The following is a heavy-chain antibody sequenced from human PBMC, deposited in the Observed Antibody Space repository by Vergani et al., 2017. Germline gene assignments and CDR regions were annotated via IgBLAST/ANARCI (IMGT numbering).Heavy chain of an antibody. J-gene: IGHJ3*02. CDR1: GFTFSSYW. CDR3: AREGPISHDAFDI. D-gene: IGHD3-3*02. V-gene: IGHV3-7*01. Sequence: EVQLLESGGGLVQPGGSLRLSCAASGFTFSSYWMSWVRQAPGKGLEWVANIKQDGSEKYYVDSVKGRFTISRDNAKNSLYLQMNSLRAEDTAVYYCAREGPISHDAFDIWGQGTMVTVSS. CDR2: IKQDGSEK.